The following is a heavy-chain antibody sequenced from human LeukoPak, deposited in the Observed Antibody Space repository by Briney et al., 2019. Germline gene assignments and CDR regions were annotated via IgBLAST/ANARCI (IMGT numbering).Heavy chain of an antibody. J-gene: IGHJ3*02. CDR2: INAGNGNT. V-gene: IGHV1-3*03. CDR1: GYTFTSYA. CDR3: ARWRAALDAFDI. D-gene: IGHD6-13*01. Sequence: ASVTVSCKASGYTFTSYAMHWVRQAPGQRLEWMGWINAGNGNTKYSQEFQGRVTITRDTSASTAYMELSSLRSEDMAVYYCARWRAALDAFDIWGQGTMVTVSS.